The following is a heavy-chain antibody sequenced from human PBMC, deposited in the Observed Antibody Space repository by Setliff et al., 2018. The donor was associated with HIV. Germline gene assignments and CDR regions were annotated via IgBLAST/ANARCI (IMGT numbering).Heavy chain of an antibody. D-gene: IGHD3-10*01. CDR1: GYSIRSSYW. CDR3: ARGALWFGKADWYVDL. J-gene: IGHJ2*01. Sequence: SETLSLTCAVSGYSIRSSYWWGWIRQPPGKGLEWIGYLYNSRGTYYNPSLKSRVTMSVDTSKNQFSLKVRSVTAVDTAVYYCARGALWFGKADWYVDLWGRGTLVTVSS. V-gene: IGHV4-28*03. CDR2: LYNSRGT.